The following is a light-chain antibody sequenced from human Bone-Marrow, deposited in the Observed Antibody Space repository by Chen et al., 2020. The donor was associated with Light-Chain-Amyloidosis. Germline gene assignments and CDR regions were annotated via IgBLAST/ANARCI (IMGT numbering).Light chain of an antibody. CDR2: RDT. CDR1: DLPTKY. J-gene: IGLJ2*01. CDR3: QSADSSGTYEVI. V-gene: IGLV3-25*03. Sequence: SYELTQPPSVSVSPGQTARITCSGDDLPTKYAYWYQQKPDQAPVLVIHRDTERPSGIPERFSGSSSGTTATLTISGVQAEDAADYHCQSADSSGTYEVIFGGGTKLTVL.